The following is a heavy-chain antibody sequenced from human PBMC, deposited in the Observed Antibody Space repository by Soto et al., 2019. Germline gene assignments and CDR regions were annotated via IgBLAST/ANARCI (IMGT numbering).Heavy chain of an antibody. D-gene: IGHD3-9*01. CDR1: GYPFTSYY. CDR2: INPSDATT. CDR3: TRVSPFLTGPDY. J-gene: IGHJ4*02. V-gene: IGHV1-46*03. Sequence: ASVKVSCKASGYPFTSYYMHWVRQAPGQGLEWMGIINPSDATTSYPRKFQGRVTMTRDTSTSTVYMEVRSLRSEDTAVYYCTRVSPFLTGPDYWGQGTLVTVSS.